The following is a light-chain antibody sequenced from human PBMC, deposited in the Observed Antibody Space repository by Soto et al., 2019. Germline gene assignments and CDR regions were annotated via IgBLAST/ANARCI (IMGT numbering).Light chain of an antibody. CDR3: QHYNNWPPYN. CDR2: GAS. CDR1: QSVSSH. V-gene: IGKV3-15*01. J-gene: IGKJ2*01. Sequence: EIVMTQSPDTLFVSLGEGATLSCRASQSVSSHLAWYQHKPGQAPRLLIYGASTRASGIPARFSGSGSGRHFTLTISSLQSEDFGVYYCQHYNNWPPYNFGQGTKVEIK.